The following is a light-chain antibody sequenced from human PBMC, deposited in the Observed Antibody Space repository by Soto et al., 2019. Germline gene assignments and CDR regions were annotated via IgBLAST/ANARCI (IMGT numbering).Light chain of an antibody. J-gene: IGKJ1*01. CDR1: QSVSSN. V-gene: IGKV3-15*01. CDR2: GAS. CDR3: QQYNTYPQT. Sequence: IVLTQSPGTLSLSPGERATLSCRASQSVSSNLAWYQQKPGQAPRLLIYGASTRATGIPARFSGSGSGTEFTLTISSLQPEDFATYYCQQYNTYPQTFGQGTKVDIK.